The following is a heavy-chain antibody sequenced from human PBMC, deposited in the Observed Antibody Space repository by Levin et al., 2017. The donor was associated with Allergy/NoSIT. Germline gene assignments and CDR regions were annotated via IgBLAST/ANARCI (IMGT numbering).Heavy chain of an antibody. J-gene: IGHJ5*02. V-gene: IGHV3-30*04. Sequence: LSLTCAASGFTFSSYAMHWVRQAPGKGLEWVAVISYDGSNKYYADSVKGRFTISRDNSKNTLYLQMNSLRAEDTAVYYCAREYEQQLDYNWFDPWGQGTLVTVSS. CDR1: GFTFSSYA. D-gene: IGHD6-13*01. CDR3: AREYEQQLDYNWFDP. CDR2: ISYDGSNK.